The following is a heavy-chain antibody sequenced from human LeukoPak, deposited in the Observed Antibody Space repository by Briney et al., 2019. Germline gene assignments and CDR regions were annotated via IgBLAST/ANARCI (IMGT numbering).Heavy chain of an antibody. Sequence: WETLSLTCTVSNGSISSYYWSWIRQPPGKGLEWIGYIYYSGSTTYNSSLKSRVTISLDTSKNQFSLKLSSVTVADTAVYYCAREYYYGSGSYGWFDPWGQGTLVTVSS. CDR2: IYYSGST. V-gene: IGHV4-59*01. CDR3: AREYYYGSGSYGWFDP. D-gene: IGHD3-10*01. J-gene: IGHJ5*02. CDR1: NGSISSYY.